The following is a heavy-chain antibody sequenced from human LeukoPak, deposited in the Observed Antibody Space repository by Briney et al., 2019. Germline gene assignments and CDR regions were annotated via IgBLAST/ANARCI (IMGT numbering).Heavy chain of an antibody. J-gene: IGHJ4*02. V-gene: IGHV1-46*01. CDR3: ARVGPYYSGSLKDY. CDR2: INPSDGAT. CDR1: GYTFTMYY. Sequence: GASVKVSCKASGYTFTMYYIHWVRQAPGQGLEWMGMINPSDGATTYAQRFQGRVTMTRDMSTSTVYMELSSLRSEDTAVYYCARVGPYYSGSLKDYWGQGTLVTVSS. D-gene: IGHD1-26*01.